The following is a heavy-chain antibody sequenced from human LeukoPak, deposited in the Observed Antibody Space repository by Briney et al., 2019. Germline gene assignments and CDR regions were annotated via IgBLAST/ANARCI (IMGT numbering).Heavy chain of an antibody. CDR2: IRGKANGGTT. J-gene: IGHJ4*02. CDR3: AHDTSGYAYYFDY. Sequence: GRSLRLSCTASGFTFGEYAMSWFRQAPGKGPEWVGLIRGKANGGTTECAASVKGRFTFSRDDSRSVAYLQMNSLKTEDTAVYYCAHDTSGYAYYFDYWGQGTRVTVSS. CDR1: GFTFGEYA. V-gene: IGHV3-49*03. D-gene: IGHD3-22*01.